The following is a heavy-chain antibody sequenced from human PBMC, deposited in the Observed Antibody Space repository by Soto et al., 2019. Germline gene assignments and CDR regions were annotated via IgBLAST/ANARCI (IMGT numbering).Heavy chain of an antibody. CDR3: ASTGYCTNGVCLYGDYRTFDY. CDR1: GGSISSGDYY. J-gene: IGHJ4*02. D-gene: IGHD2-8*01. Sequence: SETLSLTCTVSGGSISSGDYYWSWIRQPPGKGLEWIGYIYYSGSTYYNPSLKSRVTISVDTSKNQFSLKLSSVTAADTAVYYCASTGYCTNGVCLYGDYRTFDYWGQGTLVTVSS. CDR2: IYYSGST. V-gene: IGHV4-30-4*01.